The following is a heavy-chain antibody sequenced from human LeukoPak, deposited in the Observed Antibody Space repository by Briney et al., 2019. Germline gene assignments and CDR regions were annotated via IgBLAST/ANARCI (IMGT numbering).Heavy chain of an antibody. D-gene: IGHD3-9*01. J-gene: IGHJ3*02. CDR1: GFTFSHFW. V-gene: IGHV3-7*02. CDR3: ARASSKQLAGYLPDGFDI. CDR2: IKQDGSEK. Sequence: GGSLRLSCAASGFTFSHFWMSWVRQAPGKGLEWVANIKQDGSEKYYVDSVKGRFTISRDNAKNSLSLQMNSLRADDAAVYYCARASSKQLAGYLPDGFDIWGQGTMVTVSS.